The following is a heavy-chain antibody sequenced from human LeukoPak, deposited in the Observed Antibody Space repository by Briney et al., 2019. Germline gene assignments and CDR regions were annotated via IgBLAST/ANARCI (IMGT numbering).Heavy chain of an antibody. Sequence: ASVKVSCKASGYTFTSYDINWVRQATGQGLEWMGWMNPNSGNTGYAQKFQGRVTMTRNISISTAYMELSSLRSEDTAVYYCARGPLYSGNYGMDVWGQGTTVTVSS. CDR2: MNPNSGNT. V-gene: IGHV1-8*01. J-gene: IGHJ6*02. CDR1: GYTFTSYD. D-gene: IGHD3-10*01. CDR3: ARGPLYSGNYGMDV.